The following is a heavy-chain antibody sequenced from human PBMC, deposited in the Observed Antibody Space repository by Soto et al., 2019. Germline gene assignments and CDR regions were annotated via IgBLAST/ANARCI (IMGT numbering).Heavy chain of an antibody. Sequence: SETLSLTCGVSGGTVASSHWWSWVRQSPGRGLEWIGNVYHTGDTNFNPSLQSRVTFSVDKSNNQFPLRLTSVTAADTAVYFCAREIVTAGGNNYFDPWGPGTLVTVSS. CDR3: AREIVTAGGNNYFDP. CDR2: VYHTGDT. J-gene: IGHJ5*02. V-gene: IGHV4-4*02. D-gene: IGHD2-21*02. CDR1: GGTVASSHW.